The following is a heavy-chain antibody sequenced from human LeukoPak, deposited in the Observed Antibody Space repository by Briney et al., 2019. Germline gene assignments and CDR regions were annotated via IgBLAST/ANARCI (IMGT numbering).Heavy chain of an antibody. J-gene: IGHJ4*02. Sequence: ASVKVSCKASGYTFTGYYMHWVRQAPGQGLEWMGWINPNSGGTNYAQKFQGRVTMTRDTSISTAYMELSRLRSDDTAVYYRARAAGYSGQNVPVIDYWGQGTLVTVSS. D-gene: IGHD5-12*01. CDR2: INPNSGGT. V-gene: IGHV1-2*02. CDR3: ARAAGYSGQNVPVIDY. CDR1: GYTFTGYY.